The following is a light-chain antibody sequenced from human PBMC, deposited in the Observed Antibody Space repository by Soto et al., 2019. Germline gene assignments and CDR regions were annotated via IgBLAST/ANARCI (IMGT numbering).Light chain of an antibody. CDR1: SSDVGGYTY. CDR3: SSYAASNNFYFV. V-gene: IGLV2-8*01. Sequence: QSALTQPPSASGSPGQSVTISCTGTSSDVGGYTYVSWYQQYPGRAPKLMIYEVTKRPSGVPDRFSGSKSGNTASLTVSGLQAEDAADYYCSSYAASNNFYFVFGGGTKLTVL. J-gene: IGLJ3*02. CDR2: EVT.